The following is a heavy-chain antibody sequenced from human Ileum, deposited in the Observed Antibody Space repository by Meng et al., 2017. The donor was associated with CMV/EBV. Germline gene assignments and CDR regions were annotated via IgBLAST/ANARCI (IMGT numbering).Heavy chain of an antibody. D-gene: IGHD7-27*01. J-gene: IGHJ2*01. CDR2: IDIAAVT. V-gene: IGHV3-13*01. CDR1: GFTFSSHD. Sequence: GGSLRLSCAASGFTFSSHDMHWVRQTTGKGLEWVAGIDIAAVTYYPGTVKGRFTISRENVKSSLYLQMNSLRDEDTAVYYCARELGTPGYWYFDLWGQGNLVTVSS. CDR3: ARELGTPGYWYFDL.